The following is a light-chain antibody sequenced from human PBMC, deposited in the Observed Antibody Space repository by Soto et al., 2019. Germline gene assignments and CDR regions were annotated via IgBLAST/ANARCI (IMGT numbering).Light chain of an antibody. CDR1: SSDVGGYNY. CDR2: EVS. V-gene: IGLV2-8*01. CDR3: LSYADTAYV. J-gene: IGLJ1*01. Sequence: QSALTQPPSASGSPGQSVTIACAGTSSDVGGYNYVSWYQQYPGKVPKLMIYEVSERPSGVPDRFYGSKSGNTAFLTVSGLQAEDEADYYCLSYADTAYVFGTGTKLTVL.